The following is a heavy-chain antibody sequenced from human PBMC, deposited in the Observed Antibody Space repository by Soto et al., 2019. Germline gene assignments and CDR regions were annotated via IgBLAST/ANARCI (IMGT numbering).Heavy chain of an antibody. D-gene: IGHD6-13*01. CDR1: GGSISSYY. V-gene: IGHV4-59*01. CDR2: IYYTENT. J-gene: IGHJ6*03. CDR3: ARVAPAAGTFNYYYYMDV. Sequence: QVQLQESGPGLVKPSETLSLTCTVYGGSISSYYWSWIRQPPGKGLECIGYIYYTENTIYNPSLKSRVTISVDTSKNQFSQKLTCVSAADTAVYYCARVAPAAGTFNYYYYMDVWGKGTKVTFSS.